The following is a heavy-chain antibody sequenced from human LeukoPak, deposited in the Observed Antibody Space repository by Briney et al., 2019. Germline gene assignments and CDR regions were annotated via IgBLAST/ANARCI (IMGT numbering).Heavy chain of an antibody. CDR3: ARLGARQMLEY. CDR1: GFTFSNAW. Sequence: GGSLRLSCAASGFTFSNAWMNWVRQAPGKGLEWVGRIKSKTDGGTTDYAAPVKGRFTISRDDSKNTLYLQMNSLRAEDTAVYYCARLGARQMLEYWGQGTLVTVSS. CDR2: IKSKTDGGTT. V-gene: IGHV3-15*07. D-gene: IGHD4-17*01. J-gene: IGHJ4*02.